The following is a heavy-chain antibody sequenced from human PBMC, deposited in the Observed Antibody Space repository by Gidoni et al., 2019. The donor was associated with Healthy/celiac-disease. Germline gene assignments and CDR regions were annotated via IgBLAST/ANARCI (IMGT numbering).Heavy chain of an antibody. CDR2: IIPIFGTA. CDR1: GGTFSSYA. D-gene: IGHD5-12*01. Sequence: QVQLVQSGAEVKKPGSSVKVSCKASGGTFSSYAISWVRQAPGQGLEWMGGIIPIFGTANYAQKFQGRVTITADESTSTAYMELSSLRSEDTAVYYCARSIVATILKIAPGFDYWGQGTLVTVSS. J-gene: IGHJ4*02. CDR3: ARSIVATILKIAPGFDY. V-gene: IGHV1-69*01.